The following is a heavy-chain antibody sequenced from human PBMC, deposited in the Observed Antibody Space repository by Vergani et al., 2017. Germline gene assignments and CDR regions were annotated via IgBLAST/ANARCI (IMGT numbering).Heavy chain of an antibody. CDR2: IYYSGST. J-gene: IGHJ4*02. CDR1: GGSISSYY. Sequence: QVQLQESGPGLVKPSQTLSLTCTVSGGSISSYYWSWIRQPPGKGLEWIGYIYYSGSTNYNPSLKSRVTISVDTSKNQFSLKLSSVTAADTAVYYCARVARHYDSSGYPMFFDYWGQGTLVTVSS. CDR3: ARVARHYDSSGYPMFFDY. V-gene: IGHV4-59*01. D-gene: IGHD3-22*01.